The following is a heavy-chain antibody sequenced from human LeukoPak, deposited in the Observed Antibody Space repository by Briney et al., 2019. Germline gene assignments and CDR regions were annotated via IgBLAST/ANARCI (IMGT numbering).Heavy chain of an antibody. CDR3: ARQNYDYVWGSYPPRD. CDR2: IYYSGST. J-gene: IGHJ4*02. D-gene: IGHD3-16*02. CDR1: GGSISSSSYY. Sequence: SETLSLTCTVSGGSISSSSYYWGWIRQPPGKGLEWIGSIYYSGSTYHNPSLKSRVTISVDTSKNQFSLKLSSVTAADTAVYYCARQNYDYVWGSYPPRDWGQGTLVTVSS. V-gene: IGHV4-39*01.